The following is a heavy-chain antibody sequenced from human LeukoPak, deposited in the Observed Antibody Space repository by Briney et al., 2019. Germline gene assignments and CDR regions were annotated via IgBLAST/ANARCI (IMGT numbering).Heavy chain of an antibody. J-gene: IGHJ4*02. CDR1: GGSISSSSYY. CDR2: ICYSGST. D-gene: IGHD3-10*01. Sequence: PSETLSLTCTVSGGSISSSSYYWGWIRQPPGKGLAWIGSICYSGSTYYNPSLKSRVTISVDTPESQFSLRLSSVTAADTAVYYCARGSNLLRTLDYWGQGTLVTVSS. V-gene: IGHV4-39*01. CDR3: ARGSNLLRTLDY.